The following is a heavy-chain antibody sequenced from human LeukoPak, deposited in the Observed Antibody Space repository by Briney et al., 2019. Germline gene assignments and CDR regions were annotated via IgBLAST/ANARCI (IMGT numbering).Heavy chain of an antibody. CDR2: IYSGGST. CDR1: GFTFSSYA. Sequence: GGSLRLSCAASGFTFSSYAMSWVRQAPGKGLEWVSVIYSGGSTYYADSVKGRFTISRDNSKNTLYLQMNSLRAEDTAVYYCARASDYGDYGFDYWGQGTLVTVSS. V-gene: IGHV3-53*01. CDR3: ARASDYGDYGFDY. D-gene: IGHD4-17*01. J-gene: IGHJ4*02.